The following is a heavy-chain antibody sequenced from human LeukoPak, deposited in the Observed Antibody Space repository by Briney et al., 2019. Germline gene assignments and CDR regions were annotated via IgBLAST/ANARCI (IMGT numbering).Heavy chain of an antibody. CDR3: ARDYYDSSGYHAYYFDY. D-gene: IGHD3-22*01. CDR2: ISSSSSYI. CDR1: GFTFSSYS. V-gene: IGHV3-21*01. J-gene: IGHJ4*02. Sequence: GGSLRLACAASGFTFSSYSMNWVRQAPGKGLEWVSSISSSSSYIYYADSVKGRFTISRDNAKNSLYLQMNSLRAEDTAVYYCARDYYDSSGYHAYYFDYWGQGTLVTVSS.